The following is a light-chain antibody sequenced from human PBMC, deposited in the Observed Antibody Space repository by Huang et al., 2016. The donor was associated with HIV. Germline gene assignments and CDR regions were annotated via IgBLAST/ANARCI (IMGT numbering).Light chain of an antibody. J-gene: IGKJ1*01. CDR3: QQYDSLPPWT. CDR1: QDIAKY. Sequence: DIQMTQSPSSLSASIGDRVTITSQASQDIAKYLNWYQQKPGQAPKLLIYDASKLATGVPSRFSGSASGTDFTFTISSLQPEDSATYYCQQYDSLPPWTFGQGTK. V-gene: IGKV1-33*01. CDR2: DAS.